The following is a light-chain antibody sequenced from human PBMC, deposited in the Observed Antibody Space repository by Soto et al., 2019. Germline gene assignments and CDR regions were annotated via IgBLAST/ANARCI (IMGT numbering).Light chain of an antibody. V-gene: IGKV3-15*01. J-gene: IGKJ1*01. CDR2: RAS. CDR3: QQYNNWPPAT. CDR1: QSVSSK. Sequence: EILMTQSPATLSASPGERATLSCRASQSVSSKLAWYQQKPGQAPRLLIYRASTRATNIPARFSGSGSGTEFTLTISSLQSEDFAVYYCQQYNNWPPATFGQGTKVDIK.